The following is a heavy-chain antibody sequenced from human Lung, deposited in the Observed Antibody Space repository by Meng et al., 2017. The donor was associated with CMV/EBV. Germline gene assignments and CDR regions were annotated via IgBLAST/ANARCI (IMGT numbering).Heavy chain of an antibody. D-gene: IGHD6-6*01. CDR2: IIPILGIA. Sequence: SVXVSXKASGGTFSSYAISWVRQAPGQGLEWMGGIIPILGIANYAQKFQGRVTITADKSTSTASMELSSLRSENTAVYYCSRDLKGGSPSGGWFDPWVQGTXVTVSS. CDR1: GGTFSSYA. J-gene: IGHJ5*02. CDR3: SRDLKGGSPSGGWFDP. V-gene: IGHV1-69*10.